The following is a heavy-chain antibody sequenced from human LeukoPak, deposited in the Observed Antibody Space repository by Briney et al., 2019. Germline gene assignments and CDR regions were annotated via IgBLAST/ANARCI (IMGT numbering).Heavy chain of an antibody. D-gene: IGHD3-9*01. V-gene: IGHV4-34*01. CDR1: GGSFSGYY. J-gene: IGHJ4*02. CDR2: INHSGGT. Sequence: SETPSLTCAVYGGSFSGYYWSWMCQPPGKGPEWIGEINHSGGTNYNPSLKSRVTISVDTSKNQFSLKLNSVTAADTAVYYCAAREYYDILTGYSYHYWGQGTLVTVSS. CDR3: AAREYYDILTGYSYHY.